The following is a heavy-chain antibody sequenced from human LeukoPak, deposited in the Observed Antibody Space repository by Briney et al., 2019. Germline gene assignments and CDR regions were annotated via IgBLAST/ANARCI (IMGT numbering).Heavy chain of an antibody. CDR3: ARDRGYSGYDSHFDY. D-gene: IGHD5-12*01. CDR1: GGSISSSSYY. V-gene: IGHV4-39*07. CDR2: IYYSGST. Sequence: SETLSLTCTVSGGSISSSSYYWGWIRQPPGKGLEWIGSIYYSGSTNYNPSLKSRVTISVDTSKNQFSLKLSSVTAADTAVYYCARDRGYSGYDSHFDYWGQGTLVTVSS. J-gene: IGHJ4*02.